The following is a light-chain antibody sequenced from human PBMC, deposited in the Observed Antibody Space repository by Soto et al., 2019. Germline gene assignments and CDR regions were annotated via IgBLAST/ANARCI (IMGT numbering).Light chain of an antibody. J-gene: IGKJ2*01. CDR3: QQRSNWPRT. CDR2: DAS. CDR1: QSVDSY. Sequence: EIVLTQSPATLSLSPGERATLSCRASQSVDSYLAWYQQKPGQAPRLLIYDASKRATGIPARFSGSGPGAAFTLTISSLEPEDFAVYYCQQRSNWPRTFGQGTKLEIK. V-gene: IGKV3-11*01.